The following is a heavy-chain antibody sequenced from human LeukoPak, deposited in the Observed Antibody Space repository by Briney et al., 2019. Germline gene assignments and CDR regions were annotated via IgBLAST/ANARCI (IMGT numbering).Heavy chain of an antibody. J-gene: IGHJ4*02. CDR1: GGSISSTNW. V-gene: IGHV4-4*02. D-gene: IGHD5-18*01. Sequence: SETLSLTCGVSGGSISSTNWWSWVRQPPGQGLEWIGEISLSGVTNYNPSLNSRVTISVDTSKNQFSLGLSSVTAADTAVYYCASQRGYSYGSYYFDYWGQGTLVTVSS. CDR3: ASQRGYSYGSYYFDY. CDR2: ISLSGVT.